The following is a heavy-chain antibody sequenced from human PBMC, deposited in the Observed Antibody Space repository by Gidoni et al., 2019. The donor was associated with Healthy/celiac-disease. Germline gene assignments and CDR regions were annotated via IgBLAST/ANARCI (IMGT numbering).Heavy chain of an antibody. Sequence: QVQLPESGPGLVKPSEPLSLTCTVSGGSVHSGSYYWSWIRQPPGKGLEWIGYIYYSGSTNYNPSLKSRVTISVDTSKNQFSLKLSSVTAADTAVYYCARGITMIVEEGGRDAFDIWGQGTMVTVSS. CDR2: IYYSGST. CDR1: GGSVHSGSYY. D-gene: IGHD3-22*01. V-gene: IGHV4-61*01. CDR3: ARGITMIVEEGGRDAFDI. J-gene: IGHJ3*02.